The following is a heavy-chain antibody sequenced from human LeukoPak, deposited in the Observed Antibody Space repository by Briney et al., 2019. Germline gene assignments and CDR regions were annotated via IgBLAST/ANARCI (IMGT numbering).Heavy chain of an antibody. D-gene: IGHD5-24*01. J-gene: IGHJ6*02. Sequence: PGGSLRLSCAASGFTFSTYSMNWLRLAPGKGLEWVSSISPDSNYKYYADSVKGRFTISRDNSKNTLYLQMNSLRAEDTAVYYCARRMAPLDYYYYYGMDVWGQGTTVTVSS. CDR1: GFTFSTYS. CDR3: ARRMAPLDYYYYYGMDV. CDR2: ISPDSNYK. V-gene: IGHV3-21*01.